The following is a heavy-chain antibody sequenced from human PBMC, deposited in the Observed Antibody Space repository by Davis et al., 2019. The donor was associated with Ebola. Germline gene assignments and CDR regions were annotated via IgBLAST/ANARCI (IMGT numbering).Heavy chain of an antibody. V-gene: IGHV3-7*03. CDR1: GFSFSTSW. Sequence: GESLKISCAASGFSFSTSWMNWVRQAPGKGLEWVANIKEDGSEKNYVDSVKGRFTISRDNAKNSLYLQMNSLRGEDTAIYYCARDLHIGGEFWSGYVYYMDVWGKGTTVTVS. D-gene: IGHD3-3*01. CDR3: ARDLHIGGEFWSGYVYYMDV. J-gene: IGHJ6*03. CDR2: IKEDGSEK.